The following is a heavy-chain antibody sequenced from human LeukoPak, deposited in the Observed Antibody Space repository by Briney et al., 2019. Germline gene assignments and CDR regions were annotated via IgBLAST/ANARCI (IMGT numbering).Heavy chain of an antibody. CDR2: ISYDGSNK. CDR1: GFTFSSYA. CDR3: ARSIIVITFGGVNYFDY. D-gene: IGHD3-16*01. J-gene: IGHJ4*02. Sequence: GRSLRLSCAASGFTFSSYAMHWVRQAPGKGLEWVAVISYDGSNKYYADSVKGRFTISRDNAKNSLYLQMNSLRAEDTAVYYCARSIIVITFGGVNYFDYWGQGTLVTVSS. V-gene: IGHV3-30-3*01.